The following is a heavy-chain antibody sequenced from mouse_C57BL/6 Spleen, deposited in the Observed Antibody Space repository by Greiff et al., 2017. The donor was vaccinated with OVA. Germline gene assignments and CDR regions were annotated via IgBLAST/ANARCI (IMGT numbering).Heavy chain of an antibody. CDR1: GFNITDYY. V-gene: IGHV14-2*01. Sequence: VQLQQSGAELVKPGASVKLSCTASGFNITDYYMHWVKQRTEQGLEWIGRIDPDDGETKYAPKFQGKAPLTADTSSNTAYLLLSSLTSEDAAVYYCAGGGSSYAMDYWGQGTSVTVSS. CDR2: IDPDDGET. J-gene: IGHJ4*01. CDR3: AGGGSSYAMDY. D-gene: IGHD1-1*01.